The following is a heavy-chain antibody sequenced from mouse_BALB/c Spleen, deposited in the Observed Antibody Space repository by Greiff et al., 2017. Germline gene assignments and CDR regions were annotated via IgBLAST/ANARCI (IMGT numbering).Heavy chain of an antibody. D-gene: IGHD2-4*01. J-gene: IGHJ3*01. Sequence: EVKLVESGPGLVKPSQSLSLTCTVTGYSITSDYAWNWIRQFPGNKLEWMGYISYSGSTSYNPSLKSRISITRDTSKNQFFLQLNSVTTEDTATYYCARSGEDDYDSFAYWGQGTLVTVSA. V-gene: IGHV3-2*02. CDR2: ISYSGST. CDR1: GYSITSDYA. CDR3: ARSGEDDYDSFAY.